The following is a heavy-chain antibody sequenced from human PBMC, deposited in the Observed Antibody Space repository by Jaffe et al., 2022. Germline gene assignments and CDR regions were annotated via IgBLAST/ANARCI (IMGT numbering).Heavy chain of an antibody. D-gene: IGHD4-17*01. CDR3: ARSLFDDYGDRNYFDY. J-gene: IGHJ4*02. CDR1: GGSFSGYY. CDR2: INHSGST. V-gene: IGHV4-34*01. Sequence: QVQLQQWGAGLLKPSETLSLTCAVYGGSFSGYYWSWIRQPPGKGLEWIGEINHSGSTNYNPSLKSRVTISVDTSKNQFSLKLSSVTAADTAVYYCARSLFDDYGDRNYFDYWGQGTLVTVSS.